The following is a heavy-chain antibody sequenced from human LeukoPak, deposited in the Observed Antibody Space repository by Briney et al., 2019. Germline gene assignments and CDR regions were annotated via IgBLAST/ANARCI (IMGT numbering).Heavy chain of an antibody. V-gene: IGHV4-31*03. Sequence: PSETLSFTCTVSGGSISSGGYYWSWIRQHPGKGLEWIGYIYYSGSTYYNPSLKSRVTISVDTSKNQFSLKLSSVTAADTAVYYCARAGRGCSGGSCYRWFDPWGQGTLVTVSS. CDR2: IYYSGST. CDR3: ARAGRGCSGGSCYRWFDP. J-gene: IGHJ5*02. D-gene: IGHD2-15*01. CDR1: GGSISSGGYY.